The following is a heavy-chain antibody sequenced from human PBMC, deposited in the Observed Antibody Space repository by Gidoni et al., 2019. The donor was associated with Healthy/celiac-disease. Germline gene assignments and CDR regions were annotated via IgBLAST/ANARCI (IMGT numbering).Heavy chain of an antibody. CDR3: ARVVGRSVIPTHFDY. CDR2: ISSSSSYT. V-gene: IGHV3-11*05. J-gene: IGHJ4*02. D-gene: IGHD3-16*02. Sequence: QVQLVESGGGLVKPQGPLRLSCAASAFTFTHYYMSWLRHAPGKGLEWVSYISSSSSYTNDADSVKGRFPISRDNAKNSLYLQMNSLRAEDTAVYYCARVVGRSVIPTHFDYWGQGTLVTVSS. CDR1: AFTFTHYY.